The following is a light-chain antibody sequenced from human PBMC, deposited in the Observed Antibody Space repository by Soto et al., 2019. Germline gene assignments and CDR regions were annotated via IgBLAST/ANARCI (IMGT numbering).Light chain of an antibody. J-gene: IGLJ3*02. Sequence: QPVLTQSPSASASLGASVKLTCTLSTGHSSPAIAWLQQQPEKGPRYLTKLNTDGSHTKGDGIPDRFSGSSSGAERYLTISSLQSEDEADYYCQTWGTGKGVFGGGTKLTVL. V-gene: IGLV4-69*01. CDR1: TGHSSPA. CDR2: LNTDGSH. CDR3: QTWGTGKGV.